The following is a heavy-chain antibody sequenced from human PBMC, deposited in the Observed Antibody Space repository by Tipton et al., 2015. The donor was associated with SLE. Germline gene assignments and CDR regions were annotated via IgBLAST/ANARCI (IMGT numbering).Heavy chain of an antibody. J-gene: IGHJ4*02. CDR2: MSYSGST. CDR3: AVLRKGISFLL. Sequence: TLSLTCSVSGASVTRTSHYWGWIRQSPGKGLEWIATMSYSGSTFSNPSLRGRVATSSDTSGNQFSLTLRSVTAADTAVYYCAVLRKGISFLLWGQGSLVTVSS. CDR1: GASVTRTSHY. V-gene: IGHV4-39*07.